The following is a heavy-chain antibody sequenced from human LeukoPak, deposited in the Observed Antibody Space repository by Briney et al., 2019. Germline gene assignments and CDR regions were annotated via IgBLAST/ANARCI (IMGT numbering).Heavy chain of an antibody. V-gene: IGHV3-74*01. D-gene: IGHD1/OR15-1a*01. Sequence: PGGSLRLSCAASGFTFTNHWMHWVRQAPGKGLVWVSRINADGSGTAYADSVKGRFTISRDTAKNTLYLQMNSLRDEDTAVYYCARDRGWNICDLWGQGTLVTVSS. J-gene: IGHJ4*02. CDR2: INADGSGT. CDR1: GFTFTNHW. CDR3: ARDRGWNICDL.